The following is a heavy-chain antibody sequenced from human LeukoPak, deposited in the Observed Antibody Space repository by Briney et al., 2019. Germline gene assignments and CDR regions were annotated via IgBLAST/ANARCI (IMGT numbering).Heavy chain of an antibody. CDR2: IYYSGST. J-gene: IGHJ5*02. Sequence: PSETLSLTCTVPGGSISSYYWSWIRQPPGKGLEWIGYIYYSGSTNYNPSLKSRVTISVDTSQNQVSLKLSSVTAADTAVYYCASLYCSRTSCYFLDPWGQGTLVTVSS. CDR3: ASLYCSRTSCYFLDP. V-gene: IGHV4-59*01. CDR1: GGSISSYY. D-gene: IGHD2-2*01.